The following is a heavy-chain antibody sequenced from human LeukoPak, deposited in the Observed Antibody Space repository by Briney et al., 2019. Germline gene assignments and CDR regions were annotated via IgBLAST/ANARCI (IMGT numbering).Heavy chain of an antibody. CDR2: IIPIFGTA. CDR1: GGTFSSYA. CDR3: ARDLRYYDFWSGAYNWFDP. J-gene: IGHJ5*02. V-gene: IGHV1-69*05. Sequence: SVKVSCKASGGTFSSYAISWVRQAPGQGLEWMGGIIPIFGTANYAQKFQGRVTITTDESTSTAYMELSGLRSEDTAVYYCARDLRYYDFWSGAYNWFDPWGQGTLVTVSS. D-gene: IGHD3-3*01.